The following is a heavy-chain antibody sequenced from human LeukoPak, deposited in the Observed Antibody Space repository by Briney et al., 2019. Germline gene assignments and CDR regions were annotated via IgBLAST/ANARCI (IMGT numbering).Heavy chain of an antibody. CDR2: IYYSGNT. V-gene: IGHV4-39*01. J-gene: IGHJ4*02. CDR1: GGSISSSSYY. Sequence: SETLSLTCTVSGGSISSSSYYWGWIRQPPGKGLEWIGSIYYSGNTYYNPSLKSRVTISVDTSKNQFSLKLSSVTAADTAVYYCARGTRAGYNLDPFDYWGQGTLVTVSS. D-gene: IGHD5-24*01. CDR3: ARGTRAGYNLDPFDY.